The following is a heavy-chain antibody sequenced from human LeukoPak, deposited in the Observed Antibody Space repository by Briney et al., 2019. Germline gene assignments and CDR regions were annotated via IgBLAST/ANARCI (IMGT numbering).Heavy chain of an antibody. Sequence: QPGGSLRLSCAASGFTFSTYGMHWVRQAPGEGLECVTYIRYDGINKYYANSVKGRFTISRDNSKNTLYLQMNSLRAEDTAVYYCARTPYDSSRSSPHYYYMDVWGKRTTVTVSS. CDR3: ARTPYDSSRSSPHYYYMDV. CDR1: GFTFSTYG. D-gene: IGHD3-22*01. V-gene: IGHV3-30*02. CDR2: IRYDGINK. J-gene: IGHJ6*03.